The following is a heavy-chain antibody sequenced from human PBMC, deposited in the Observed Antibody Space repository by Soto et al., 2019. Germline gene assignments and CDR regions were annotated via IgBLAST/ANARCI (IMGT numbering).Heavy chain of an antibody. CDR2: LIPIFGTA. V-gene: IGHV1-69*01. Sequence: QVQLVQSGAEVRKPGSSVKVSCKASGGTFSRHAISWVRQAPGQGLEWMGGLIPIFGTANHAQQFQGRVTIIADESTSTVYMELSSLRSEDTAMYYCARGWGYDSNDYYYAYWGQGTLVIVSS. CDR1: GGTFSRHA. CDR3: ARGWGYDSNDYYYAY. D-gene: IGHD3-22*01. J-gene: IGHJ4*02.